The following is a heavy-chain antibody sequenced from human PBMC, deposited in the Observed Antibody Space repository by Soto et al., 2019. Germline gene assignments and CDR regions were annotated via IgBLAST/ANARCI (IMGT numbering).Heavy chain of an antibody. D-gene: IGHD3-9*01. Sequence: SETLSLTCTFSGGSISSGGYYWSWIRQHPGKGLEWIGYIYYSGSTYYNPSLKSRVTISVDTSKNQFSLKLSSVTAADTAVYYCAREGAYYDILTGYSPGPYGMDVWGQGTTVTVSS. CDR3: AREGAYYDILTGYSPGPYGMDV. CDR1: GGSISSGGYY. CDR2: IYYSGST. V-gene: IGHV4-31*03. J-gene: IGHJ6*02.